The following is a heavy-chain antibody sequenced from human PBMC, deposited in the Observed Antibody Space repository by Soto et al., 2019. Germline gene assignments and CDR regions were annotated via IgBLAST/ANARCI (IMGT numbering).Heavy chain of an antibody. Sequence: SETLSLTCAVSGGSIVSGGYSWSWIRQPPGKGLQWIGHIYEGGNTYYTPSLDSRVTISVDKSKNQFSLRLSSVTAADTAVYFCVRRSPEDAFDIWGQGPLVPVSS. CDR1: GGSIVSGGYS. J-gene: IGHJ3*02. V-gene: IGHV4-30-2*01. CDR3: VRRSPEDAFDI. CDR2: IYEGGNT.